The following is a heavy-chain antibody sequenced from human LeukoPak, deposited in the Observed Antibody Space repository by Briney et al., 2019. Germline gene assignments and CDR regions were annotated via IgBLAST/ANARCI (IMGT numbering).Heavy chain of an antibody. CDR2: IIPIFGTA. Sequence: ASVKVSCKASGGTFSSYAISWVRQAPGQGLEWMGGIIPIFGTANYAQKFQGRVTFTADESTSTVYMELSSLRSEDTAVYYCARVGGGSSTWYGWFDPWGQGTLVTVSS. V-gene: IGHV1-69*01. CDR1: GGTFSSYA. D-gene: IGHD6-13*01. CDR3: ARVGGGSSTWYGWFDP. J-gene: IGHJ5*02.